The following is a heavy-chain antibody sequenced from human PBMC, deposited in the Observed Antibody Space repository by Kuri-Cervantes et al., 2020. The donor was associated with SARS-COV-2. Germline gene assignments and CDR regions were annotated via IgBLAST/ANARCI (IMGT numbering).Heavy chain of an antibody. CDR2: IYSGHYTT. CDR3: AKEIRATTRFDAFDI. CDR1: GFTFSSYA. V-gene: IGHV3-23*03. D-gene: IGHD1-26*01. Sequence: GGSLRLSCAASGFTFSSYAMTWVRQAPGKGLEWVSVIYSGHYTTYYADSVKGRFTISRDNSKNTLYLQMNSLRAEDTAVYYCAKEIRATTRFDAFDIWGQGTMVTVSS. J-gene: IGHJ3*02.